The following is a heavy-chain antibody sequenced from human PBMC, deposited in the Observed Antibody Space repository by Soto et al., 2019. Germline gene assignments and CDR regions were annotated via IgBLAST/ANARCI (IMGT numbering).Heavy chain of an antibody. D-gene: IGHD2-8*02. CDR3: TGEVASGY. V-gene: IGHV3-30*03. Sequence: QVQLVESGGGVVQPGRSLRLSCAVSGFTVSTYGMHWVRQAPGKGLEWVAVISRDGNTKFYADSVKGRFTISRDNSSNTLFLEMNSLRGDDMAVYYCTGEVASGYWGQGTLVTVSS. J-gene: IGHJ4*02. CDR1: GFTVSTYG. CDR2: ISRDGNTK.